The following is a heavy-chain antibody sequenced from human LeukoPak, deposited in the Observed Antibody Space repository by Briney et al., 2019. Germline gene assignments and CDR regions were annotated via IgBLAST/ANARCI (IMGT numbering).Heavy chain of an antibody. Sequence: ASVKVSCKASGYTFTSYGISWERQAPGQGLEWMGWISAYNGNTNYAQKLQGRVTMTTDTSTSTAYMELRSLRSDDTAVYYCARQLLWFGELQPNWFDPWGQGTLVTVSS. CDR3: ARQLLWFGELQPNWFDP. J-gene: IGHJ5*02. D-gene: IGHD3-10*01. CDR2: ISAYNGNT. V-gene: IGHV1-18*01. CDR1: GYTFTSYG.